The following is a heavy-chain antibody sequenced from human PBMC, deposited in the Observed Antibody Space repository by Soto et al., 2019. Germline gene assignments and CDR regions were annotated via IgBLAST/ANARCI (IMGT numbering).Heavy chain of an antibody. D-gene: IGHD3-22*01. J-gene: IGHJ4*02. Sequence: PSETLSLTCTVSGGSVTNSSYYWGWIRQPSGKGLEWIGTIYYSGSTYFHPSLKSRVTISVDTSKNQFSLKLSSVSAADTAIYYCASRLDNRIGYYYGGPFDCWGQGTRVTVSS. CDR2: IYYSGST. CDR1: GGSVTNSSYY. CDR3: ASRLDNRIGYYYGGPFDC. V-gene: IGHV4-39*01.